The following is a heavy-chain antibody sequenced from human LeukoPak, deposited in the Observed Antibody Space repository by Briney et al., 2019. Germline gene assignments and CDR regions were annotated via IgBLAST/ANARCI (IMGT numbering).Heavy chain of an antibody. J-gene: IGHJ6*02. Sequence: GGSLRLSCAASGFTFDDYGMSWVRQAPGKGLERVSGINWNGGSTGYADSVKGRFTISRDNAKNSLYLQMNSLRAEDTALYYCARSPLGVLRYCTGGMDVWGQGTTVTVSS. CDR3: ARSPLGVLRYCTGGMDV. CDR1: GFTFDDYG. V-gene: IGHV3-20*04. D-gene: IGHD3-9*01. CDR2: INWNGGST.